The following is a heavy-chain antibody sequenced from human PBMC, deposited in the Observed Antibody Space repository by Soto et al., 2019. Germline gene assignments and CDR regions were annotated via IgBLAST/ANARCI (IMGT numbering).Heavy chain of an antibody. CDR3: ARLSHCTNGVCYTPHGGYYYYGMDV. J-gene: IGHJ6*02. V-gene: IGHV4-39*01. CDR1: GCTISSSSYH. CDR2: IYYSRSN. Sequence: SETLSLTCTASGCTISSSSYHWGWLPQPPGKGLEGIVSIYYSRSNYYNPSLRSRATISVDTSNNQYFLKLSSVTAADTAVYYCARLSHCTNGVCYTPHGGYYYYGMDVGGQGTTVT. D-gene: IGHD2-8*01.